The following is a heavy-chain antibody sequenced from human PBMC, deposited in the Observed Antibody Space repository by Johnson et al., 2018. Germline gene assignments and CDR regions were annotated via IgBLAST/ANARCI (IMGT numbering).Heavy chain of an antibody. Sequence: QVQLQESGGGLVQPGGSLKLSCAASGFTFSGSAMHWVRQASGKGLEWVAVISYDGSNKYYADSVKGRFTISRDTSKNTLYLQMNSLRAADTAVYYCARDPYLDTGYYYYYMDVWGKGTTVTGSS. V-gene: IGHV3-30-3*01. CDR1: GFTFSGSA. CDR2: ISYDGSNK. D-gene: IGHD3/OR15-3a*01. J-gene: IGHJ6*03. CDR3: ARDPYLDTGYYYYYMDV.